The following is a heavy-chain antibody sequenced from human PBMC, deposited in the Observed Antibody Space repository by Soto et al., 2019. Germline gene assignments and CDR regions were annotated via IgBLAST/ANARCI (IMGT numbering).Heavy chain of an antibody. Sequence: SQTLSLTCAISGDSASSNTASWNWIRQSPSRGLEWLGRTYFRSKWYNDYAVSVKSRIIINPDTSNNQFSLQLNSVTAADTAVYYCARGRVVVPAAVMFNCLDPWGQGALVTVSS. J-gene: IGHJ5*02. CDR1: GDSASSNTAS. CDR3: ARGRVVVPAAVMFNCLDP. D-gene: IGHD2-2*01. CDR2: TYFRSKWYN. V-gene: IGHV6-1*01.